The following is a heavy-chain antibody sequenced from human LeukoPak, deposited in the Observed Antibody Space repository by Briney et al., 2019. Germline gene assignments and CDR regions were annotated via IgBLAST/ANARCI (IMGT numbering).Heavy chain of an antibody. D-gene: IGHD2-2*01. CDR3: ASGVLGYCSSTSCYEGAY. Sequence: GGFLRLSCAASGFTFSSYSMNWVRQAPGKGLEWVSSISSSSSYIYYADSVKGRFTISRDNAKNSLYLQMNSLRAEDTAVYYCASGVLGYCSSTSCYEGAYWGQGTLVTVSS. V-gene: IGHV3-21*01. CDR2: ISSSSSYI. J-gene: IGHJ4*02. CDR1: GFTFSSYS.